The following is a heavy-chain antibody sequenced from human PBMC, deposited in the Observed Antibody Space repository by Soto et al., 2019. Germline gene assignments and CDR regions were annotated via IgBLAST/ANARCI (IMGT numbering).Heavy chain of an antibody. CDR1: GFTFSSYE. D-gene: IGHD1-26*01. V-gene: IGHV3-48*03. Sequence: PGGSLRLSCVASGFTFSSYEMNWVRQAPGKGLEWVSYISSSGSTIYYADSVKGRFTISRDNAKNSLYLQMNSLRAEDTAVYYCARERWELQYFDYWGQGTLVTVSS. CDR3: ARERWELQYFDY. J-gene: IGHJ4*02. CDR2: ISSSGSTI.